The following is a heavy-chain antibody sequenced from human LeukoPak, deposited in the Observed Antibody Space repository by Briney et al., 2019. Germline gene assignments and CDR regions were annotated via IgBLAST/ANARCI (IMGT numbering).Heavy chain of an antibody. Sequence: GRSLRLSCAASGFTFSSYGMHWVRQAPGKGLEWVAVIWYDGSNKYYADSVKGRFTISRDNSKNTLYLQMNSLRAEDTAVYYCARLGNWGGNAFDIWGQGTMVTVSS. V-gene: IGHV3-33*01. D-gene: IGHD7-27*01. CDR2: IWYDGSNK. J-gene: IGHJ3*02. CDR3: ARLGNWGGNAFDI. CDR1: GFTFSSYG.